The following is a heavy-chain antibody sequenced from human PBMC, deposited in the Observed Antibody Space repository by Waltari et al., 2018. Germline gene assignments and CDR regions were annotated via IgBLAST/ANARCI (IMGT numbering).Heavy chain of an antibody. Sequence: EVQLVESGGGLVKPGGSLRLSCAASGFTFSSYSMNWVRQAPGKGLEWVSSISSSSSYIYYADSVKGRFTISRDNAKNSLYLQMNSLRAEDTAVYYCARDPVARFYDSSGEDAFDIWGQGTMVTVSS. J-gene: IGHJ3*02. CDR1: GFTFSSYS. V-gene: IGHV3-21*01. D-gene: IGHD3-22*01. CDR3: ARDPVARFYDSSGEDAFDI. CDR2: ISSSSSYI.